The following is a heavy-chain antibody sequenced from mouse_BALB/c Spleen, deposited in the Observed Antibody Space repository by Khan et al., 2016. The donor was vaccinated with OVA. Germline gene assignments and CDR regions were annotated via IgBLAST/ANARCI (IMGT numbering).Heavy chain of an antibody. V-gene: IGHV1S132*01. D-gene: IGHD2-1*01. CDR1: GYIFTSYW. CDR3: ARGYFGNYEFVF. CDR2: IFPGTGTT. J-gene: IGHJ3*01. Sequence: VQLQESGAELVKPGASVKLSCKTSGYIFTSYWIQWVKQRPGQGLGWIGQIFPGTGTTYYNENFKGKATLTVDTSSSTAYMHLSSLTSDDSAVYYCARGYFGNYEFVFWGQGTLVTVSP.